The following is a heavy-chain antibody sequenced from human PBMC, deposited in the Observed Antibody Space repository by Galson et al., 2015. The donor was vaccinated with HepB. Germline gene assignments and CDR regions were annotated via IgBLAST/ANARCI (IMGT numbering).Heavy chain of an antibody. D-gene: IGHD2-21*02. Sequence: SLRLSCAASGFTCSSYWMSWVRQAPGKGLQWVANIKQDGSEKYYVDSVKGRFTISRDNAKHLLYLQMTSLRIEDTAVYYGARDHLRTAYFWGQGTLVTVSS. CDR3: ARDHLRTAYF. CDR1: GFTCSSYW. CDR2: IKQDGSEK. J-gene: IGHJ4*02. V-gene: IGHV3-7*03.